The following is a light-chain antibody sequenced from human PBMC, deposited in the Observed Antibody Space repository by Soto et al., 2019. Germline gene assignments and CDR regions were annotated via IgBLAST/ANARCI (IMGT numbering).Light chain of an antibody. CDR1: SGYITNA. J-gene: IGLJ3*02. CDR2: INYDGTH. Sequence: QAVVTQSPSASASLGASVKLTCTLSSGYITNAIAWHQQQSEKGPRFLMKINYDGTHSKGDGFFDRFSGSSSGAERHLSISSLQSEDEADYYCQSLGTGIQVFGGGTKLTVL. V-gene: IGLV4-69*01. CDR3: QSLGTGIQV.